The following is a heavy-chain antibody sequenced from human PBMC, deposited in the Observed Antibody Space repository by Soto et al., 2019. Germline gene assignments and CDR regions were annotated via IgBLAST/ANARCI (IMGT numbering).Heavy chain of an antibody. CDR2: IYRGTTP. D-gene: IGHD2-8*01. J-gene: IGHJ4*02. Sequence: SETLSLTCAVSGDSISSDNWWSWVRQPPEKGLEWIGEIYRGTTPTYNPPLESRVTISVDKSKNHFSLKLNSVTAADTAVYYCVKNGAYALEYWGQGTLVTVSS. V-gene: IGHV4-4*02. CDR3: VKNGAYALEY. CDR1: GDSISSDNW.